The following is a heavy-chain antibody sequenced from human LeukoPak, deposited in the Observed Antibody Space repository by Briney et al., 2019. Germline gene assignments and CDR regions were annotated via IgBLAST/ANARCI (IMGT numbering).Heavy chain of an antibody. D-gene: IGHD2-2*02. CDR3: AKDIRPLQYQLLYAMVDAFDI. V-gene: IGHV3-43*02. CDR2: IGGDGVRT. CDR1: GFTFDDYA. Sequence: SGGSLRLSCAASGFTFDDYAMHWVRQAPGKGLEWVSLIGGDGVRTYYADSVKGRFSISRDNSINSLYLQMNSLRIEDTALYYCAKDIRPLQYQLLYAMVDAFDIWGQGTMVTVSS. J-gene: IGHJ3*02.